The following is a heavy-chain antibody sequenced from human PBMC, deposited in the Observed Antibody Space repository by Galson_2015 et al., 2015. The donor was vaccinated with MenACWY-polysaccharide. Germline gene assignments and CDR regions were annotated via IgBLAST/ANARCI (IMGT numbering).Heavy chain of an antibody. CDR2: TSGSGSAP. Sequence: LEWVSYTSGSGSAPYFADSVKGRFIISRDNAKNSLYLQMNSLRAEDTAVYYCARDPRGARSSYFDNWGQGIQVTVSS. V-gene: IGHV3-11*01. D-gene: IGHD3-10*01. CDR3: ARDPRGARSSYFDN. J-gene: IGHJ4*02.